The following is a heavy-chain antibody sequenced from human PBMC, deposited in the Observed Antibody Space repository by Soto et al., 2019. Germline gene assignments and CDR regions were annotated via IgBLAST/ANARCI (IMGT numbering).Heavy chain of an antibody. V-gene: IGHV4-34*01. CDR1: GGSFSGYY. D-gene: IGHD3-3*01. CDR3: ARAYPDDFWSGYSPYYYYYGMDV. J-gene: IGHJ6*02. CDR2: INHSGST. Sequence: SETLSLTCAVYGGSFSGYYWSWIRQPPGKGLEWIGEINHSGSTNYNPSLKSRVTISVDTSKNQFSLKLSSVTAADTAVYYCARAYPDDFWSGYSPYYYYYGMDVWGQGTTVTVSS.